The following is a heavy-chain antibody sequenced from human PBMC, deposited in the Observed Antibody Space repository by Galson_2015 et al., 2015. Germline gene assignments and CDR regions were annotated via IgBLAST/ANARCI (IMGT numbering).Heavy chain of an antibody. CDR2: IWYDGSNK. J-gene: IGHJ4*02. Sequence: SLRLSCAASGFTFSSYGMHWVRQAPGKGLEWVAVIWYDGSNKYYADSAKGRFTISRDNSKNTLYLQMNSLRAEDTAVYYCARDSIAAAGAFDYWGQGTLVTVSS. CDR3: ARDSIAAAGAFDY. V-gene: IGHV3-33*01. D-gene: IGHD6-13*01. CDR1: GFTFSSYG.